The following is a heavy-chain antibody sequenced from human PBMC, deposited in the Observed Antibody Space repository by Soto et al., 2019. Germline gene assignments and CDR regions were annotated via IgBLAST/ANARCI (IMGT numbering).Heavy chain of an antibody. CDR2: IYHSGNT. CDR1: GGSISSGGYS. V-gene: IGHV4-30-2*01. D-gene: IGHD5-12*01. Sequence: PSETQSLTSGVSGGSISSGGYSWSWIRQPPGKGLEWIGYIYHSGNTKYNPSLKSRVTMSVDTSKNQFSLKLISVTAADTAKYFCAREGNLGRWLQPLDFWGQGTLVTVSS. CDR3: AREGNLGRWLQPLDF. J-gene: IGHJ4*02.